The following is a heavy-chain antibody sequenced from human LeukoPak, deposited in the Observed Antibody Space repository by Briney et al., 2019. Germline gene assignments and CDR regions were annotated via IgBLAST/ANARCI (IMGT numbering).Heavy chain of an antibody. D-gene: IGHD4/OR15-4a*01. CDR1: GGSISHYY. J-gene: IGHJ6*02. V-gene: IGHV4-59*01. Sequence: PSETLYLTCTVSGGSISHYYWSWIRQPPGKGPEWIGYIYYTGTTNYNPSLKSRVTISVDTSKNQFSLKLNSVTAADTAVYYCAREDPQTKVPEGMDVWGQGTTVTVSS. CDR2: IYYTGTT. CDR3: AREDPQTKVPEGMDV.